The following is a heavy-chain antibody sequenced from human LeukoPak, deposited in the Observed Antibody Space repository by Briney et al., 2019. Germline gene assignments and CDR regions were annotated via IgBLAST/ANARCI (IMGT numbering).Heavy chain of an antibody. V-gene: IGHV3-74*01. J-gene: IGHJ4*02. CDR2: MNSDGRST. Sequence: PGGSLRLSCAGSGFTFSRHWMHWVRQVPGKGLVWVSRMNSDGRSTSYADSVKGRFIISRDNAKNTLYLQMNSLRAEDTDVYYCTSDTVDTAVGIDYWGQGTLVTVSS. D-gene: IGHD5-18*01. CDR1: GFTFSRHW. CDR3: TSDTVDTAVGIDY.